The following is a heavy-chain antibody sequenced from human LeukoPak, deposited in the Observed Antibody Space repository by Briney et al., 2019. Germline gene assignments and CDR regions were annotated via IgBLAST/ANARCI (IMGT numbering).Heavy chain of an antibody. V-gene: IGHV3-33*01. Sequence: PGRSLRLSCAVSGFTFSTFGMHWVRQAPGKGLEWVANIWYDGINKYYADSVKGRFTISRDNSKDTLYLQTNSLTAEDTAVYYWGEGVPSRGRWGTPPRDYLGQWGQGTPVTVSS. D-gene: IGHD6-19*01. J-gene: IGHJ4*02. CDR3: GEGVPSRGRWGTPPRDYLGQ. CDR2: IWYDGINK. CDR1: GFTFSTFG.